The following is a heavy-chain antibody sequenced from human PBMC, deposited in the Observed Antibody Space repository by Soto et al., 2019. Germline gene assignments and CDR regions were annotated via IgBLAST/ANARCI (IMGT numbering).Heavy chain of an antibody. CDR1: GFTFSNVW. D-gene: IGHD2-21*02. CDR2: IMKENEGGTT. Sequence: TGGSLRLSCAASGFTFSNVWMNWVRQAPGKGLEWVGRIMKENEGGTTEYTAAVKGRFTISRDDSKNTMYLQMNSLKTEDTAIYYCTTRLVTTNDYWGRGTLVTVSS. CDR3: TTRLVTTNDY. V-gene: IGHV3-15*01. J-gene: IGHJ4*02.